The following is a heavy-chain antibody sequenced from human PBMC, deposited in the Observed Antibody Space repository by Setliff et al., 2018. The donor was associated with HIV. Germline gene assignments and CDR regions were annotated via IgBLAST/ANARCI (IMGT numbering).Heavy chain of an antibody. CDR3: AKDIPGLAINSGRIKNWFDP. D-gene: IGHD6-19*01. CDR2: INPNNGGT. J-gene: IGHJ5*02. V-gene: IGHV1-2*02. CDR1: GYTFTGYY. Sequence: ASVKVSCKASGYTFTGYYMHWVRQAPGQGLEWMGWINPNNGGTNYAQKFQGRVTMTRDTSISTADMELRSLRSEETALYYCAKDIPGLAINSGRIKNWFDPWGEGTLVTV.